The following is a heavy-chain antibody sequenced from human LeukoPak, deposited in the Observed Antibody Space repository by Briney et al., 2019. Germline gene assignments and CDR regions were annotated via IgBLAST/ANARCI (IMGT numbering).Heavy chain of an antibody. Sequence: ASVKVSCKASGYTFTSYGISWVRQAPGQGLKWMGWISAYNGNTNYAQKLQGRVTMTTDTSTSTAYMELRSLRSDDTAVYYCARSPTYYDILTGYSDFDYWGQGTLVTVSS. D-gene: IGHD3-9*01. CDR1: GYTFTSYG. CDR2: ISAYNGNT. J-gene: IGHJ4*02. V-gene: IGHV1-18*01. CDR3: ARSPTYYDILTGYSDFDY.